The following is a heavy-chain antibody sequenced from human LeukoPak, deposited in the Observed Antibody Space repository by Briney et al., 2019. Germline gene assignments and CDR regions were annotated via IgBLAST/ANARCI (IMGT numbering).Heavy chain of an antibody. J-gene: IGHJ4*02. CDR3: ARRTIYSNYGSDY. CDR1: GLTFGHQY. D-gene: IGHD4-11*01. Sequence: GGSLRLSCAASGLTFGHQYMTWIRQTPGKGLEWVSFISGDGRRTFYPDSVKGRFTISMDNTKNSLYLQVNSLRAEDTAVYYCARRTIYSNYGSDYWGQGTLVTVSS. V-gene: IGHV3-11*04. CDR2: ISGDGRRT.